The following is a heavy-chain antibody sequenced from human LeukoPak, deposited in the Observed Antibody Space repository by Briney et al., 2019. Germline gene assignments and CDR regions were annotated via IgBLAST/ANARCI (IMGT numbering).Heavy chain of an antibody. CDR2: SYYNGNT. D-gene: IGHD1-26*01. CDR1: GGSITNYY. V-gene: IGHV4-59*01. CDR3: ARGGSYLSAFDI. Sequence: PSETLSLTCTVSGGSITNYYWSWIRQPPGKGLEWIGFSYYNGNTNYNPSFKSRVTISVDMSKNQFSPGLRSVTAADTAVYYCARGGSYLSAFDIWGQGTMVTVSS. J-gene: IGHJ3*02.